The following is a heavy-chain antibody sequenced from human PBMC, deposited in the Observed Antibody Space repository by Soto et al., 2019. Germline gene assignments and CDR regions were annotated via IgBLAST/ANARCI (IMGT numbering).Heavy chain of an antibody. Sequence: ASVKVSCKASGYTFTGYYMHWVRQAPGQGLEWMGWINPNSGGTNYAQKFQGWVTMTRDTSISTAYMELRRLRSDDTAVYYCARDDGIAALDAFDIWAQRTMVTVSS. J-gene: IGHJ3*02. CDR2: INPNSGGT. CDR3: ARDDGIAALDAFDI. D-gene: IGHD1-20*01. CDR1: GYTFTGYY. V-gene: IGHV1-2*04.